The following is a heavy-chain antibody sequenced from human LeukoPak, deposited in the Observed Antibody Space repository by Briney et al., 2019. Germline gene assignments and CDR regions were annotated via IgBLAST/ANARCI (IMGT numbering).Heavy chain of an antibody. Sequence: SETLSLTCTVSGGSISSYYWSWIRQPAGKGLEWIGRIYTSGSTNYNPSLKSRVTMSVDTSKNQFSLKLSSVTAADTAVYYCARLIAAAGMDWFDPWGQGTLVTVSS. J-gene: IGHJ5*02. CDR2: IYTSGST. D-gene: IGHD6-13*01. CDR1: GGSISSYY. CDR3: ARLIAAAGMDWFDP. V-gene: IGHV4-4*07.